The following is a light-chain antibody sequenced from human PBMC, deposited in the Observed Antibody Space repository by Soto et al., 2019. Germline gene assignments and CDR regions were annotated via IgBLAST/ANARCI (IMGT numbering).Light chain of an antibody. V-gene: IGKV2-24*01. Sequence: DIVMTQTPLSSPVTLGQPASISCRSSQSLVHSDGNTYLSWFQQRPGQPPRLLMYRISNRFSGVPDRFSGSGAGTDFTLQISRVEAEDVGFFYCIQATQYPYTFGEGTKLEIK. J-gene: IGKJ2*01. CDR2: RIS. CDR3: IQATQYPYT. CDR1: QSLVHSDGNTY.